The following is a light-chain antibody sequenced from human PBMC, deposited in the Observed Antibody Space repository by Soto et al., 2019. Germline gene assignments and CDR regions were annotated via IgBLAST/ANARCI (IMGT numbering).Light chain of an antibody. Sequence: QSVLTQPPSASGTPGQRVTISCPGSSSNIGTNAVTWYQHLPGTAPKLLIYGQNQRPAGVPDRFSGSKSGTSASLAISGLQSEDEADYYCAVCDDSLAGRVFGGGTKVTVL. CDR2: GQN. J-gene: IGLJ2*01. V-gene: IGLV1-44*01. CDR1: SSNIGTNA. CDR3: AVCDDSLAGRV.